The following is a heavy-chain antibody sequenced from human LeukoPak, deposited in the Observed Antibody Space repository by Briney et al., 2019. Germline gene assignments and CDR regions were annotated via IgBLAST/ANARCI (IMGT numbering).Heavy chain of an antibody. CDR3: AKGPLGGSNYYYYYMDV. Sequence: GGSLGLSCAASGFTFSSYAMSWVRQAPGKGLEWVSAISGSGGSTYYADSVKGRFTISRDNSKNTLYLQMNSLRAEDTAVYYCAKGPLGGSNYYYYYMDVWGKGTTVTVSS. J-gene: IGHJ6*03. D-gene: IGHD3-16*01. V-gene: IGHV3-23*01. CDR2: ISGSGGST. CDR1: GFTFSSYA.